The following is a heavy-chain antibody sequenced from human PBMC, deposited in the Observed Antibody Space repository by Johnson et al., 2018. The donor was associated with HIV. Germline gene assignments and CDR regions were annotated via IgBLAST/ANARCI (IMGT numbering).Heavy chain of an antibody. J-gene: IGHJ3*02. D-gene: IGHD3-16*02. Sequence: QVQLVESGGGVVQPGRSLRLSCAASGFTFSSYAMHWVRQAPGKGLEWVAVISYDGSNKYYADSVRGRFTISRDNAKNSLYLQMNSLRGEDTAVYYCARGSLDYVWGSYPGDAFYIWGQGTMVTVSS. V-gene: IGHV3-30-3*01. CDR3: ARGSLDYVWGSYPGDAFYI. CDR2: ISYDGSNK. CDR1: GFTFSSYA.